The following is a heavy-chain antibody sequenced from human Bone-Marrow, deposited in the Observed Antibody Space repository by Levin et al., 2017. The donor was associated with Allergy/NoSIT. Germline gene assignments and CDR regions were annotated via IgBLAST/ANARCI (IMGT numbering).Heavy chain of an antibody. CDR3: AREIVATISYFDY. D-gene: IGHD5-12*01. V-gene: IGHV1-69*13. Sequence: ASVKVSCKASGGTFSSYAISWVRQAPGQGLEWMGGIIPIFGTANYAQKFQGRVTITADESTSTAYMELSSLRSEDTAVYYCAREIVATISYFDYWGQGTLVTVSS. CDR2: IIPIFGTA. CDR1: GGTFSSYA. J-gene: IGHJ4*02.